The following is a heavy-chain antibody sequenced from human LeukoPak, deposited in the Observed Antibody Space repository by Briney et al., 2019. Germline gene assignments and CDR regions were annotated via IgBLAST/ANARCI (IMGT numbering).Heavy chain of an antibody. J-gene: IGHJ4*02. CDR1: GYTLTELS. CDR2: FDPEDGET. D-gene: IGHD4-11*01. V-gene: IGHV1-24*01. CDR3: ATVRVTTLGYYFDY. Sequence: ASVTVSCKVSGYTLTELSMHWVGQAPGKGVEGMGGFDPEDGETIYAQKFQGRVTMTEDTSTDTAYMELSSLRSEDTAVYYCATVRVTTLGYYFDYWGQGTLVTVSS.